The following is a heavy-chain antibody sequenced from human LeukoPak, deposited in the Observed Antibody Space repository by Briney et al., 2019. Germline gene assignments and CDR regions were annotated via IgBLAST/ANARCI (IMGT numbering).Heavy chain of an antibody. CDR2: INHSGST. Sequence: PSETLSLTCAVYGGSFSGYYWSWIRQPPGKGLEWIGEINHSGSTYYNPSLKSRVTISVDTSKNQFSLKLSSVTAADTAVYYCARVTRRYAFDIWGQGTMVTVSS. J-gene: IGHJ3*02. CDR1: GGSFSGYY. V-gene: IGHV4-34*01. D-gene: IGHD1-26*01. CDR3: ARVTRRYAFDI.